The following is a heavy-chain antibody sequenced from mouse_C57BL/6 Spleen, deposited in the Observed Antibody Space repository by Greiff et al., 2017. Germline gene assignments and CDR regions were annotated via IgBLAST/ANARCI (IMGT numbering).Heavy chain of an antibody. CDR1: GFTFSSYA. CDR2: ISDGGSYT. J-gene: IGHJ2*01. V-gene: IGHV5-4*01. CDR3: ARDRDVSYYFDY. D-gene: IGHD3-3*01. Sequence: EVMLVESGGGLVKPGGSLTLSCAASGFTFSSYAMTWVRQTPEKRLEWVATISDGGSYTYYPDNVKGRFTISRDNAKNNLYLQMSHLKSEDTAMYYCARDRDVSYYFDYWGEGTNLTVSS.